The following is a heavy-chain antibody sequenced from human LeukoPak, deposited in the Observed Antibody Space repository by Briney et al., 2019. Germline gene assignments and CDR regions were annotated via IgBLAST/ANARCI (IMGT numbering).Heavy chain of an antibody. CDR3: ARPVDILTGYSEFDP. D-gene: IGHD3-9*01. CDR2: IYPGDSDT. V-gene: IGHV5-51*01. J-gene: IGHJ5*02. Sequence: GESLKISCQGSGYSFTSHWIGWVRQMSGRGLEWMGIIYPGDSDTRYSPSFQGQVTISADKSINTAYLQWSSLKASDTAMYYCARPVDILTGYSEFDPWGQGTLVTVSS. CDR1: GYSFTSHW.